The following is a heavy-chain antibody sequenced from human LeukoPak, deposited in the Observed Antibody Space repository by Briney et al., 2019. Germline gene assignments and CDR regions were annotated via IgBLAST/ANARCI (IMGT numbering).Heavy chain of an antibody. D-gene: IGHD1-7*01. CDR1: GGSFSNYY. J-gene: IGHJ6*03. CDR2: IHDSGRI. CDR3: ARRWNYGRNYYIDV. V-gene: IGHV4-34*01. Sequence: SDTLSLTCAVYGGSFSNYYLSWIRQPPGKGLEWIGEIHDSGRINYNPSLMRRVTVSVDTSKNQFSLRLNSVTATDTAVYYCARRWNYGRNYYIDVWGNGATVSVSS.